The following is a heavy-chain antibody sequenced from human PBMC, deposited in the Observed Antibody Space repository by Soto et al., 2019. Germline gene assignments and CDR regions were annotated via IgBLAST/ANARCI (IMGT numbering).Heavy chain of an antibody. J-gene: IGHJ4*02. CDR1: GGSISRYY. CDR3: ARRYGYSFAY. V-gene: IGHV4-59*08. CDR2: IYYSRRT. Sequence: QVQLQESGPGLVKPSETLSLTCTVSGGSISRYYWSWIPQPPGKGLEWIGYIYYSRRTNYNPSLKTPVNISVDTSTNQSAPKLSSGTAADTAVYYCARRYGYSFAYCGQGTLVTVSS. D-gene: IGHD1-1*01.